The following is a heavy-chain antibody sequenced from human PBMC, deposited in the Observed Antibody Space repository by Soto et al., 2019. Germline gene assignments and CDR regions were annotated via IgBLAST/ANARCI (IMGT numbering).Heavy chain of an antibody. CDR1: GGTFSSYA. D-gene: IGHD3-9*01. V-gene: IGHV1-69*13. Sequence: GASVKVSCKASGGTFSSYAISWVRQAPGQGLEWMGGIIPIFGTANYAQKFQGRVTITADESTSTAYMELSSLRSEDTAVYYCARDPILTGLTYYYYYGMDVWGQGTTVTVSS. J-gene: IGHJ6*02. CDR2: IIPIFGTA. CDR3: ARDPILTGLTYYYYYGMDV.